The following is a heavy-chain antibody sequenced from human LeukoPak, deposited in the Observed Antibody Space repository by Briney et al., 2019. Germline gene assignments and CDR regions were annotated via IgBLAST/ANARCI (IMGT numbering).Heavy chain of an antibody. Sequence: SETLSLTCTVSGGSISPYYWTWIRQPPGGGLGWIGYIYYSGGTTYNSSLKSRVTISVDTSKNQLSLKLTSVTAADTAVYYCARRAAAVGTYYMDVWGKGTTVTVSS. CDR2: IYYSGGT. CDR3: ARRAAAVGTYYMDV. D-gene: IGHD6-13*01. CDR1: GGSISPYY. V-gene: IGHV4-59*01. J-gene: IGHJ6*03.